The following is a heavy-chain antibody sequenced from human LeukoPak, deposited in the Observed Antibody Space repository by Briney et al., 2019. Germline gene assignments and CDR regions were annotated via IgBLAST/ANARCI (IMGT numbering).Heavy chain of an antibody. D-gene: IGHD3-22*01. CDR2: INHSGST. J-gene: IGHJ6*02. CDR3: ARAVVTRPYYYGMDV. Sequence: SETLSLTCAVYGGSFSGYYWSWIRQPPGKGLEWIGEINHSGSTNYNPSLKSRVTISVDTPKNQFSLKLSSVTAADTAVYYCARAVVTRPYYYGMDVWGQGTTVTVSS. CDR1: GGSFSGYY. V-gene: IGHV4-34*01.